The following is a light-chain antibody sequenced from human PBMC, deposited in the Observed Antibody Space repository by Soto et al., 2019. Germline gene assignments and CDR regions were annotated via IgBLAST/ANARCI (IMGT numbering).Light chain of an antibody. Sequence: QSALTQPPSASGSPGQSVTISCTGTSSDVGGYNYVSWYQQHSGNAPKLMLYEVSKRPSGVPDRFSGSKSGNTASLTVSGLQAEDEADYYCSSYAGSNNLRVFGGGTKLTVL. CDR1: SSDVGGYNY. J-gene: IGLJ3*02. V-gene: IGLV2-8*01. CDR2: EVS. CDR3: SSYAGSNNLRV.